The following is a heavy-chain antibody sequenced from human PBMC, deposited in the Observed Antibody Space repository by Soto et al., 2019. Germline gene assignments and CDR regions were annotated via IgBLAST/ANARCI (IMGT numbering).Heavy chain of an antibody. CDR1: GGSISSGDYY. CDR2: IYYSGST. J-gene: IGHJ5*02. Sequence: NPSETLSLTCTVSGGSISSGDYYWSWIRQPPGKGLEWIGYIYYSGSTYYNPSLKSRVTISVDTSKNQFSLKLSSVTAADTAVYYCARVGSGYRKRDNWFDPWGQGTLVTVSS. V-gene: IGHV4-30-4*01. CDR3: ARVGSGYRKRDNWFDP. D-gene: IGHD3-22*01.